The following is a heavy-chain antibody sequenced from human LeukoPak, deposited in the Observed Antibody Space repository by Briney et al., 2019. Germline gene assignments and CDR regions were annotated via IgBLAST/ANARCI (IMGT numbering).Heavy chain of an antibody. CDR1: GYTFTGYF. CDR3: SREGDYGDYGRLWYFDL. Sequence: GASVKVSCKTSGYTFTGYFMHWVRQAPGQGLEWMGWINPNSGGTNYAQKFQDRVTMTRDTSISTAYMELTRLRSDDTAMYYCSREGDYGDYGRLWYFDLWGRGTLVTVSS. CDR2: INPNSGGT. D-gene: IGHD4-17*01. J-gene: IGHJ2*01. V-gene: IGHV1-2*02.